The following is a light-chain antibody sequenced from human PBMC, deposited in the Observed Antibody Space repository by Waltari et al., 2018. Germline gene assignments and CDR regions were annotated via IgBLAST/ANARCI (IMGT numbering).Light chain of an antibody. CDR3: QQYYSSPFT. J-gene: IGKJ3*01. V-gene: IGKV4-1*01. CDR2: WAS. CDR1: QSVLFSSNKGNY. Sequence: DIVMTQSPDSLAVSLGERATINCKSRQSVLFSSNKGNYLAWYQQKPGQSPKLVLYWASTRESGVPDRFSGSGSATDFTLTISSLQAEDVAVYYCQQYYSSPFTFGPGTKLEIK.